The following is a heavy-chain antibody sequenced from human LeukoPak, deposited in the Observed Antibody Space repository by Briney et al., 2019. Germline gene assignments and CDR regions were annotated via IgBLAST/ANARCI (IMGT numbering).Heavy chain of an antibody. Sequence: GGSLRLSCAASGFTFSSYAMHWVRQAPGKGLEWVAVISYDGSNKYYADSVKGRFTISRDNSKNTLYLQMNSLRAEDTAVYYCARGYDSSGYLAPFDYWGQGTLVTVSS. J-gene: IGHJ4*02. V-gene: IGHV3-30-3*01. D-gene: IGHD3-22*01. CDR3: ARGYDSSGYLAPFDY. CDR1: GFTFSSYA. CDR2: ISYDGSNK.